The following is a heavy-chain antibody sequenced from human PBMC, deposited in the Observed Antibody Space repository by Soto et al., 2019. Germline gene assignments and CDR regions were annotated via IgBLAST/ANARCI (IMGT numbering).Heavy chain of an antibody. CDR1: GVTVSNNY. J-gene: IGHJ4*02. V-gene: IGHV3-66*01. CDR3: ARNVPVTTLGY. Sequence: EVKLVESGGGFVQPGGSLRLSCAASGVTVSNNYMTWVRQAPGKGLELVSSIYSTGNTFYADPVKGRFTISGDNSKNTLYLQMNSLRVEDTAVYYCARNVPVTTLGYWGQGTLVTVSS. CDR2: IYSTGNT. D-gene: IGHD4-17*01.